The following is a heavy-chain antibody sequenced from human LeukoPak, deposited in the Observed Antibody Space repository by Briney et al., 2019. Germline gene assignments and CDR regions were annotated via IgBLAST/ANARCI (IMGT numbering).Heavy chain of an antibody. Sequence: GASVKVSCKASGYTFTGYLMHWVRQAPGQGLEWMGWINPNIGATKYARKVQGRVTMTRDTSISTAYMELSRLRSDDTAVYYCARGQLTGDLDYWGQGTLVTVSS. CDR2: INPNIGAT. CDR1: GYTFTGYL. V-gene: IGHV1-2*02. D-gene: IGHD1-14*01. J-gene: IGHJ4*02. CDR3: ARGQLTGDLDY.